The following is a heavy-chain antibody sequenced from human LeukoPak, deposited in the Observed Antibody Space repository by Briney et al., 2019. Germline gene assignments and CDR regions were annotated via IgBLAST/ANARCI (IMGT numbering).Heavy chain of an antibody. D-gene: IGHD3-3*01. Sequence: PSETLSLTCAVYGGSFSGYYWSWIRQPPGKGLEWIGEINHSGSTNYNPSLKSRVTISVDTSKNQFSLKLSSVTAADTAVYYCARGRDLGTWGQGTMVTVSS. J-gene: IGHJ3*01. V-gene: IGHV4-34*01. CDR1: GGSFSGYY. CDR3: ARGRDLGT. CDR2: INHSGST.